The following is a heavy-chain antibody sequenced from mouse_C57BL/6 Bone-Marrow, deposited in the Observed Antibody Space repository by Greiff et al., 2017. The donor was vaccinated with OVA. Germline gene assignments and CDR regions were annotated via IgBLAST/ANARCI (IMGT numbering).Heavy chain of an antibody. D-gene: IGHD2-12*01. CDR1: GYAFTNYL. CDR3: ARARDYREYFDV. CDR2: LNPGSGGT. V-gene: IGHV1-54*01. J-gene: IGHJ1*03. Sequence: QVQLQQSGAELVRPGTSVKVSCKASGYAFTNYLIEWVKQRPGQGLEWIGVLNPGSGGTNYNEKFKGKATLTADKSSSTAYMQLSSLTSEDSAVYFCARARDYREYFDVWGTGTTVTVSS.